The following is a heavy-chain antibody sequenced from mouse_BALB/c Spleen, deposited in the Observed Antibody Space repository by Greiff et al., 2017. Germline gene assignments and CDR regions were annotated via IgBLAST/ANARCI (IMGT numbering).Heavy chain of an antibody. Sequence: EVHLVESGGGLVQPGGSRKLSCAASGFTFSSFGMHWVRQAPEKGLEWVAYISSGSSTIYYADTVKGRFTISRDNPKNTLFLQMTSLRSEDTAMYYCARSGGLRRDYAMDYWGQGTSVTVSS. D-gene: IGHD2-4*01. V-gene: IGHV5-17*02. J-gene: IGHJ4*01. CDR1: GFTFSSFG. CDR2: ISSGSSTI. CDR3: ARSGGLRRDYAMDY.